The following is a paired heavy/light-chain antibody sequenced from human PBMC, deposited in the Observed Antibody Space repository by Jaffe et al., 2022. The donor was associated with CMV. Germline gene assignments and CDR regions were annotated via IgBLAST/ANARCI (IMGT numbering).Heavy chain of an antibody. CDR2: IYTSGST. Sequence: QVQLQESGPGLVKPSETLSLTCTVSGGSISSYYWSWIRQPAGKGLEWIGRIYTSGSTNYNPSLKSRVTMSVDTSKNQFSLKLSSVTAADTAVYYCARDHPPGRGWKQHDWFDPWGQGTLVTVSS. CDR1: GGSISSYY. V-gene: IGHV4-4*07. CDR3: ARDHPPGRGWKQHDWFDP. J-gene: IGHJ5*02. D-gene: IGHD6-19*01.
Light chain of an antibody. Sequence: EIVLTQSPATLSLSPGERATLSCRASQSVSSYLAWYQQKPGQAPRLLIYDASNRATGIPARFSGSGSGTDFTLTISSLEPEDFAVYYCQQRSNWPGTFGQGTRLEIK. CDR3: QQRSNWPGT. J-gene: IGKJ5*01. V-gene: IGKV3-11*01. CDR2: DAS. CDR1: QSVSSY.